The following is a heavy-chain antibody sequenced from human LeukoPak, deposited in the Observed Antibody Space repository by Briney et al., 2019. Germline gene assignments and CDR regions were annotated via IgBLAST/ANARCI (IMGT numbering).Heavy chain of an antibody. V-gene: IGHV4-59*01. CDR2: IYYRVTS. CDR1: GDSIITYY. D-gene: IGHD6-19*01. CDR3: ARDRGPAHSGWHGPPSNWFDP. Sequence: SETLSLTCTVSGDSIITYYWSWIRQPPGKGLEWIGYIYYRVTSDYNPSLKSRVTMSVDMSTSQISLKLSSVTAADTAVYYCARDRGPAHSGWHGPPSNWFDPWGQGTLVTVSS. J-gene: IGHJ5*02.